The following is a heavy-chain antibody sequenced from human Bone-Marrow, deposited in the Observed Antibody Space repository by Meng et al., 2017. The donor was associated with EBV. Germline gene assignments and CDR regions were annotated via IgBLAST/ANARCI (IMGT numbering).Heavy chain of an antibody. CDR3: ARANRYYDSSGFNP. V-gene: IGHV7-4-1*02. Sequence: QEQLVQSGSELRKPGASVTVSCKASGYTFTTYAINWVRQAPGQGLEWMGWINTNTEKPSYAQDFTGRFVFSLDTSVSTAYLEISSLRTEDTAIYYCARANRYYDSSGFNPWGQGTLVTVSS. CDR2: INTNTEKP. J-gene: IGHJ5*02. D-gene: IGHD3-22*01. CDR1: GYTFTTYA.